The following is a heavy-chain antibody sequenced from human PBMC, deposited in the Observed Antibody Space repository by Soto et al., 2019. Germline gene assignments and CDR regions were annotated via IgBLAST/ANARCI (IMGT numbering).Heavy chain of an antibody. V-gene: IGHV1-2*02. CDR3: ARGERAYCGGAGSGLPYYDMDV. D-gene: IGHD2-21*01. CDR2: INPNSGGT. CDR1: GYTFTGYY. J-gene: IGHJ6*02. Sequence: SVKVSCKAPGYTFTGYYMHWVRPAPGQGLEWMGWINPNSGGTHYEQKFQGRVTMTRDTLISTAYLELRKLRCYDTAVDYCARGERAYCGGAGSGLPYYDMDVWGQGTTVTVSS.